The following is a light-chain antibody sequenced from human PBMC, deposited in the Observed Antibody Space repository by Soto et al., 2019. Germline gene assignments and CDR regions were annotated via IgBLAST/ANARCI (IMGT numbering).Light chain of an antibody. CDR3: CSYSGSNNYVV. J-gene: IGLJ2*01. CDR1: SSDVGGYNY. Sequence: QSALTQPPSASGSPGQSVTISCTGTSSDVGGYNYVSWYQQHPGKAPKLMIYEVSNRPSGVPARFSGSKSGNTASLTVSGRQAADEDDYYCCSYSGSNNYVVFGGGTKLTVL. V-gene: IGLV2-8*01. CDR2: EVS.